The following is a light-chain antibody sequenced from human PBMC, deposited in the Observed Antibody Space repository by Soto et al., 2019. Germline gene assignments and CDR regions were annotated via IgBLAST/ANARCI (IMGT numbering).Light chain of an antibody. CDR3: QQSYSVPHT. CDR1: QSVNNN. V-gene: IGKV3-15*01. Sequence: EIILTQSPASLSVSPGERATLSCRASQSVNNNLAWYQQKPGQAPRLLIYGASTRATGIPGRFRGSGSGTEFTLTITSLQSEDFATFYCQQSYSVPHTFGQGTNLEI. CDR2: GAS. J-gene: IGKJ2*01.